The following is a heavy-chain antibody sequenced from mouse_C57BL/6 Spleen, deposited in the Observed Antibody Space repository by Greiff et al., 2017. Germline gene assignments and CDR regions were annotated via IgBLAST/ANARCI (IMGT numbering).Heavy chain of an antibody. CDR3: ARKFRAY. J-gene: IGHJ3*01. Sequence: EVKLVESGGGLVKPGGSLKLSCAASGFTFSDYGMHWVRQAPEKGLEWVAYISSGSSTIYYADTVKGRFTISRDNAKNTLFLHMTSLRSEDTAMYYCARKFRAYWGQGTLVTVSA. CDR2: ISSGSSTI. CDR1: GFTFSDYG. V-gene: IGHV5-17*01.